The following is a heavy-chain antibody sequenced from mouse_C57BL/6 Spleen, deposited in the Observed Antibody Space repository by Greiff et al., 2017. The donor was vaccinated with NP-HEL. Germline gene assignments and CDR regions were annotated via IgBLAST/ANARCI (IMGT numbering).Heavy chain of an antibody. CDR1: GFTFSSYA. Sequence: EVKLVESGGGLVKPGGSLKLSCAASGFTFSSYAMSWVRQTPEKRLEWVATISDGGSYTYYPDNVQGRFTISRDNAKNNLYLQMSHLKSEDTAMYYCARESLLLRFYAMDYWGQGTSVTVSS. D-gene: IGHD1-1*01. J-gene: IGHJ4*01. CDR2: ISDGGSYT. CDR3: ARESLLLRFYAMDY. V-gene: IGHV5-4*01.